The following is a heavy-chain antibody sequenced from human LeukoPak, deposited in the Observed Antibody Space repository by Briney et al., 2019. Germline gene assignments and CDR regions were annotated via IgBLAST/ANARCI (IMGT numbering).Heavy chain of an antibody. V-gene: IGHV4-59*01. Sequence: PSETLSLTCTVSGDSLSSYYWSWIRQPPGKGLEWIGYIYHSGSTNYNPSLKSRVTISADTPKDQFSLKLASVTAADTAVYYCATGYSSTWYYFDYWGQGTLVTVSS. J-gene: IGHJ4*02. CDR3: ATGYSSTWYYFDY. CDR2: IYHSGST. CDR1: GDSLSSYY. D-gene: IGHD6-13*01.